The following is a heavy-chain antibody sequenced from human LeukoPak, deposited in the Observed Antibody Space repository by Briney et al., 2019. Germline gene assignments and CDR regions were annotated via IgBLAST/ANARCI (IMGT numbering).Heavy chain of an antibody. J-gene: IGHJ4*02. D-gene: IGHD2-15*01. Sequence: ASVKVSCKVSGYTLTELSMHWVRQAPGKGLEWMGGFDPEDGETIYAQKFQGRVTMTEDTSTDTAYMELSSLRSEDTVVYYCATSDVVVVAATGTYYFDYWGQGTLVTVSS. CDR3: ATSDVVVVAATGTYYFDY. CDR1: GYTLTELS. V-gene: IGHV1-24*01. CDR2: FDPEDGET.